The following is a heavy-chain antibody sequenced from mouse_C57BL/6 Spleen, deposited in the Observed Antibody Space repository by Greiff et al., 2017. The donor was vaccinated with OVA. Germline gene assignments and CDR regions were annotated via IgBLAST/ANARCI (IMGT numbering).Heavy chain of an antibody. D-gene: IGHD2-3*01. V-gene: IGHV1-26*01. J-gene: IGHJ2*01. CDR1: GYTFTDYY. CDR3: ARGDDGYYDYFDY. CDR2: INPNNGGT. Sequence: EVQLQQSGPELVKPGASVKISCKASGYTFTDYYMNWVKQSHGKSLEWIGDINPNNGGTSYNQKFKGKATLTVDKSSSTAYMELRSLTSEDSAVYYCARGDDGYYDYFDYWGQGTTLTVSS.